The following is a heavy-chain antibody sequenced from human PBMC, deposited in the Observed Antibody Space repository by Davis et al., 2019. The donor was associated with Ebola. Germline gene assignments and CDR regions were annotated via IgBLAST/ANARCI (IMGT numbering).Heavy chain of an antibody. D-gene: IGHD3-3*01. J-gene: IGHJ4*02. CDR2: VSGNAGGT. Sequence: GGSLRLSCAASGFTFTSYAMSWVRQAPEKGLEWVSAVSGNAGGTYYADSVKGRFTISRDNSRYTLFLQMNSLRAEDTAVYYCAGGDFWSGRFDYWGQGTLVTVSS. V-gene: IGHV3-23*01. CDR1: GFTFTSYA. CDR3: AGGDFWSGRFDY.